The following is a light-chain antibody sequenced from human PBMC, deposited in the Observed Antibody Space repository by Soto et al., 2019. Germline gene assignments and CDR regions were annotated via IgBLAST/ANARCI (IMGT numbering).Light chain of an antibody. CDR1: SSDVGGYNY. V-gene: IGLV2-11*01. CDR2: DVS. Sequence: QSALTQPRSVSGSPGQSVTISCTGTSSDVGGYNYVSWYQQHPGKVPKVMIYDVSERPSGVPDRFSGSKSGNTASLTISGLQAEDEADYYCSSFAGSPTYVLGTGTKLTVL. CDR3: SSFAGSPTYV. J-gene: IGLJ1*01.